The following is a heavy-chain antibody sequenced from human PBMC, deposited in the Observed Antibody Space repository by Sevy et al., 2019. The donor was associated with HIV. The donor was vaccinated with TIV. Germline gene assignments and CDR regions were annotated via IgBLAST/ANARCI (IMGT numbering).Heavy chain of an antibody. J-gene: IGHJ4*02. V-gene: IGHV3-7*04. CDR3: VRAIQSEGSF. CDR2: IKEDDTVK. CDR1: GFSLETYW. D-gene: IGHD2-2*02. Sequence: GGSLRLSCAASGFSLETYWMNWVRQAPGKPLEWVANIKEDDTVKYYVDSVKGRFTISRDNGRNLVYLVMNNLRVEDTALYYCVRAIQSEGSFWGQGTLVTVSS.